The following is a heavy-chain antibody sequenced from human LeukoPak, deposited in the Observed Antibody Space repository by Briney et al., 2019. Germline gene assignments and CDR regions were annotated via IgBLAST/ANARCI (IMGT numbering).Heavy chain of an antibody. Sequence: GGSLRLSCAASGFTFSSYMMSWVRQAPGKGLEWVANIKQDGSEKYYVDSVKGRFTISRDNAKNSLYLQMNSLRAEDTAVYYCAREGDYYDSSGYQLFFDYWGQGTLVTVSS. V-gene: IGHV3-7*01. CDR3: AREGDYYDSSGYQLFFDY. CDR2: IKQDGSEK. CDR1: GFTFSSYM. D-gene: IGHD3-22*01. J-gene: IGHJ4*02.